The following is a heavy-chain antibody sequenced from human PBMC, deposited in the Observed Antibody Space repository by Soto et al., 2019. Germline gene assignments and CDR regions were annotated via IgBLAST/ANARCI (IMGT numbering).Heavy chain of an antibody. J-gene: IGHJ4*02. V-gene: IGHV5-51*01. CDR2: IYPGDSDT. CDR3: ARPSYCGGDCYLAPVDY. D-gene: IGHD2-21*02. Sequence: ESLKISCKGPGYSFTSYWIGWVRQMPGKGLEWMGIIYPGDSDTRYSPSFQGQVTISADKSISTAYLQWSSLKASDTAMYYCARPSYCGGDCYLAPVDYWGQGTLVTVSS. CDR1: GYSFTSYW.